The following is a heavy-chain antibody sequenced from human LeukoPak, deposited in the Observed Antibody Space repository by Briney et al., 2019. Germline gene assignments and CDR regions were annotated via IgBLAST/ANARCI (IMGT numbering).Heavy chain of an antibody. V-gene: IGHV3-21*01. CDR2: ISSSSSYI. Sequence: GGSLRLSCAAPGFTFSSYSMNWVRQAPGKGLEWVSSISSSSSYIYYADSVKGRFTISRDNAKNSLYLQMNSLRAEDTAVYYCARVGGYCSGGSCYSDYWGQGTLVTVSS. J-gene: IGHJ4*02. D-gene: IGHD2-15*01. CDR3: ARVGGYCSGGSCYSDY. CDR1: GFTFSSYS.